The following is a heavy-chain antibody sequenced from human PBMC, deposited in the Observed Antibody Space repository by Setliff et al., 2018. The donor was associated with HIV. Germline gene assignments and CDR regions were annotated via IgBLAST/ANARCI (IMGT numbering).Heavy chain of an antibody. CDR3: ARRDGRSMNAFEI. Sequence: PGESLKISCKALDYTFSTYWIGWVRQKPGEGLEWMGIIYPDDSNIRYNPSFQNRVTISADKSITTAYLQINNLKASDTATYYCARRDGRSMNAFEIWGPGTMVTVS. D-gene: IGHD6-13*01. J-gene: IGHJ3*02. CDR1: DYTFSTYW. V-gene: IGHV5-51*01. CDR2: IYPDDSNI.